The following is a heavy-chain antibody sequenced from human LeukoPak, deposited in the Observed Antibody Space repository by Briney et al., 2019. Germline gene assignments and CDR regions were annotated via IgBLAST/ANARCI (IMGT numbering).Heavy chain of an antibody. CDR2: ISSSGSTI. CDR3: ASSSSWYDY. CDR1: GFTFSSYE. J-gene: IGHJ4*02. Sequence: GGSLRFSCAASGFTFSSYEMNWVRQAPGKGLEWVSYISSSGSTIYYADSVKGRFTISRDNAKNSLYLQMNSLRAEDTAVYYCASSSSWYDYWGQGTLVTVSS. D-gene: IGHD6-13*01. V-gene: IGHV3-48*03.